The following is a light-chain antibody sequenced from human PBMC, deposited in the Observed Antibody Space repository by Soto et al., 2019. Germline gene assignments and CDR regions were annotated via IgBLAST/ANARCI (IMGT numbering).Light chain of an antibody. CDR2: SNN. CDR3: AKWDDSLNGWV. Sequence: QSVLTQPPSASGTPGQRVSISCSGNSSNIGSNTVNWYHQLPGTAPTLLIYSNNQRPSGVPDRFSGSKSGTSASLAISGLQSQDEADYYCAKWDDSLNGWVFGGGTKLTVL. CDR1: SSNIGSNT. V-gene: IGLV1-44*01. J-gene: IGLJ3*02.